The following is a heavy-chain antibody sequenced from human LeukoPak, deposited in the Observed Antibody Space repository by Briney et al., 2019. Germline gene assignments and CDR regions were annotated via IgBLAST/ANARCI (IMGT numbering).Heavy chain of an antibody. CDR2: INHSGST. J-gene: IGHJ5*02. CDR3: ARALYDFWSGYHIGWFDP. Sequence: SETLSLTCAVYGGSFSGYYWSWIRQPPGKGLEWIGEINHSGSTNYDPSLKSRVTISVDTSKNQFSLKLSSVTAADTAVYYCARALYDFWSGYHIGWFDPWGQGTLVTVSS. CDR1: GGSFSGYY. V-gene: IGHV4-34*01. D-gene: IGHD3-3*01.